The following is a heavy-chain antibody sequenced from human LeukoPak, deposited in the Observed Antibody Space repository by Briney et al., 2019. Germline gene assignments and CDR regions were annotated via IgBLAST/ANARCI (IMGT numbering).Heavy chain of an antibody. Sequence: ASVKVSCKASGYTFTGYYMHWVRQAPGQGLEWMGWVNPSSGGTNYAQKFQGRVTMTRDTSISTAYMELSRLRSDDTAVYYCASLMVNARFDYWGQGTLVTVSS. J-gene: IGHJ4*02. D-gene: IGHD2-8*01. CDR2: VNPSSGGT. CDR1: GYTFTGYY. V-gene: IGHV1-2*02. CDR3: ASLMVNARFDY.